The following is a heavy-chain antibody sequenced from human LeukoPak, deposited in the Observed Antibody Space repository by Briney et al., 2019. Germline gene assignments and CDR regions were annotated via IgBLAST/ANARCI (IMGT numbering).Heavy chain of an antibody. V-gene: IGHV3-30*18. CDR1: GFTFSSYG. CDR2: ISYDGSNK. J-gene: IGHJ4*02. Sequence: PGGSLRLSCAASGFTFSSYGMHWVRQAPGKGLEWVAVISYDGSNKYYADSVKGRFTISRDNSKNTLYLQMNSLRAEDTAVYYCAKDRYYYGPGSYQDYFDYWGQGTLVTVSS. D-gene: IGHD3-10*01. CDR3: AKDRYYYGPGSYQDYFDY.